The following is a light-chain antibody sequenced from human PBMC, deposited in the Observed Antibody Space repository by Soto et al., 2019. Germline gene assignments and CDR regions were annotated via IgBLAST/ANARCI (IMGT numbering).Light chain of an antibody. CDR2: GAS. CDR3: QQRRNWPHI. CDR1: QSVSSY. J-gene: IGKJ5*01. V-gene: IGKV3D-20*02. Sequence: CSSTRPWYPGDRGTRFGRASQSVSSYLAWYQQKPGRAPRLLIYGASRRATGIPDRFSGSGSGTDFTLAVNILGPEDFAVFFRQQRRNWPHILGQGTRLEIK.